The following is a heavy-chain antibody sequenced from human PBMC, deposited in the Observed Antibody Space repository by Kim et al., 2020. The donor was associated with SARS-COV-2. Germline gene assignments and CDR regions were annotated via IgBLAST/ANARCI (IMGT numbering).Heavy chain of an antibody. V-gene: IGHV3-13*04. J-gene: IGHJ6*02. CDR1: GFTFSSYD. Sequence: GGSLRLSCAASGFTFSSYDMHWVRQATGKGLEWVSTIGTAGDTYYPGSVKGRFTISRENAKNSLYLQMNSLRAGDTAVYYCARAVSGSYFPAYYYYGMDVWRQGATVTVSS. D-gene: IGHD1-26*01. CDR3: ARAVSGSYFPAYYYYGMDV. CDR2: IGTAGDT.